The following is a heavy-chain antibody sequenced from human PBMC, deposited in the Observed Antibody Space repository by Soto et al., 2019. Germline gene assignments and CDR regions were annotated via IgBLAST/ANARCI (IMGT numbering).Heavy chain of an antibody. Sequence: HGESLKISCKGSGYSFTSYWIGLVRQMPGKGLEWMGIIYPGDSDTRYSPSFQGQVTISADKSISTAYLQWSSLKASDTAMYYCARQSYYYDSSGYYPYYYYGMDVWGQGTTVTVSS. CDR3: ARQSYYYDSSGYYPYYYYGMDV. D-gene: IGHD3-22*01. CDR1: GYSFTSYW. V-gene: IGHV5-51*01. CDR2: IYPGDSDT. J-gene: IGHJ6*02.